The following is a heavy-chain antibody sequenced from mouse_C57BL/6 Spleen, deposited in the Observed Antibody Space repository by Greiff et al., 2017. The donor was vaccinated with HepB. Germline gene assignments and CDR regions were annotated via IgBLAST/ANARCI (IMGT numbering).Heavy chain of an antibody. CDR2: INPYNGGT. D-gene: IGHD2-14*01. V-gene: IGHV1-19*01. Sequence: EVQLQQSGPVLVKPGASVKMSCKASGYTFTDYYMNWVKQSHGKSLEWIGVINPYNGGTSYNQKFKGKATLTVDKSSSTAYMELSSLTSEDSAVYYCARGAGTSYYFDYWGQGTTLTVSS. CDR3: ARGAGTSYYFDY. J-gene: IGHJ2*01. CDR1: GYTFTDYY.